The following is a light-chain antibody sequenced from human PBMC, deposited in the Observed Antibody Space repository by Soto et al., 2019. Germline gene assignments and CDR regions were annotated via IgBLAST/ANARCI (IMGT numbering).Light chain of an antibody. CDR3: CSYAGTYSFV. Sequence: QSVLTQPRSVSGSPGQSVTVSCTGTNSDVGRYKYVSWYQQHPGKAPKLMLYDVTERPSGVPDRFSGSKSGNTASLIISGLQAEDEADYYCCSYAGTYSFVFGTGTKSPS. CDR2: DVT. J-gene: IGLJ1*01. CDR1: NSDVGRYKY. V-gene: IGLV2-11*01.